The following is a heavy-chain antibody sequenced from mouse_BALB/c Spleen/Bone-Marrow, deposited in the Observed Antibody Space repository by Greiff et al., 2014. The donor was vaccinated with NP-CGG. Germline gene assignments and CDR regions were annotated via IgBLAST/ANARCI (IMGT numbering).Heavy chain of an antibody. CDR1: GYTFTNYW. D-gene: IGHD2-2*01. V-gene: IGHV1S41*01. CDR2: IAPGSGST. CDR3: ARERYGYDEWYFDV. Sequence: DLVKPGASVKLSCKTSGYTFTNYWINWIKQRPGQGLEWLGRIAPGSGSTYYNEMFKVKAPLTVDTSSSTAYIQLSSLSSEDSAVYFCARERYGYDEWYFDVWGAGTTVTVSS. J-gene: IGHJ1*01.